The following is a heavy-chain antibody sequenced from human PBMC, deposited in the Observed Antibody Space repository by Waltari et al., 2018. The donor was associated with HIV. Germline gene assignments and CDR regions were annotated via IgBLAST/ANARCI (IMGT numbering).Heavy chain of an antibody. Sequence: QVQLQESGPGLVKPSQTLSLTCPFSGGPLSRGGSYWCWLRQHPGKGLEWIGYIYYSGSTYYNPSLKSRVTISVDASKNQFSLKLSSVTAADTAVYYCARDRGSGYDPDAFDIWGQGTMVTVSS. CDR2: IYYSGST. D-gene: IGHD5-12*01. J-gene: IGHJ3*02. V-gene: IGHV4-31*03. CDR1: GGPLSRGGSY. CDR3: ARDRGSGYDPDAFDI.